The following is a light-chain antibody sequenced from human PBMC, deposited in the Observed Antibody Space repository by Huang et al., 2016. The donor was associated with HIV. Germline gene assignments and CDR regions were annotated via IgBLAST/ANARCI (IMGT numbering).Light chain of an antibody. J-gene: IGKJ1*01. CDR3: QQYSSWRT. Sequence: DIQMTQSPSTLSASVGARVTITCRASQTITNWLAWYQQKPGKAPKLLIYKASTLETGVPSRFSGSGSGTEFTRTINSMQPDDFATYYCQQYSSWRTFGQGTKVE. V-gene: IGKV1-5*03. CDR2: KAS. CDR1: QTITNW.